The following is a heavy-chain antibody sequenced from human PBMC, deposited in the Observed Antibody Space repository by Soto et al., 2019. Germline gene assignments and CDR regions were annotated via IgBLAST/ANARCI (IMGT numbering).Heavy chain of an antibody. CDR1: GYTFTDYY. D-gene: IGHD2-15*01. V-gene: IGHV1-2*02. CDR3: ASEDCRDTNCLKGFDY. CDR2: INPESGNP. Sequence: ASVKVSCKASGYTFTDYYMHWVRQAPGQGFEWVGGINPESGNPKYVPKFQGRVTVTRDTSTSTAYMELNRLTSDDTAVYYCASEDCRDTNCLKGFDYWGQGTLVTVSS. J-gene: IGHJ4*01.